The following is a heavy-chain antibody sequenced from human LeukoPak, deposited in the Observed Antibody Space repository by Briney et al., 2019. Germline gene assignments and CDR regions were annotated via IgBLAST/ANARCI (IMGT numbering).Heavy chain of an antibody. Sequence: SETLSLTCAVYSGPFSGYYWSWIRQPPGKGLEWIGYIYYSGSTNYNPSLKSRVTISVDTSKNQFSLKLSSVTAADTAVYYCARHAMDTAMVPLDYWGQGTLVTVSS. V-gene: IGHV4-59*08. D-gene: IGHD5-18*01. CDR1: SGPFSGYY. CDR3: ARHAMDTAMVPLDY. CDR2: IYYSGST. J-gene: IGHJ4*02.